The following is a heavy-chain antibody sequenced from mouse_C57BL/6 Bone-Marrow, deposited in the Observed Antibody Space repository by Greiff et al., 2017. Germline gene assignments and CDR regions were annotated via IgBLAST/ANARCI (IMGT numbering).Heavy chain of an antibody. V-gene: IGHV1-85*01. CDR3: ARRGDGVAMDY. CDR1: GYTFTSYD. J-gene: IGHJ4*01. Sequence: VQLQQSGPELVKPGASVKLSCKASGYTFTSYDINWVKQRPGQGLEWIGWIYPRDGSTKYNEKFKGKATLTVATSSSTAYMERHSLTSEDSAVYFCARRGDGVAMDYWGQGTSVTVSS. CDR2: IYPRDGST. D-gene: IGHD1-1*02.